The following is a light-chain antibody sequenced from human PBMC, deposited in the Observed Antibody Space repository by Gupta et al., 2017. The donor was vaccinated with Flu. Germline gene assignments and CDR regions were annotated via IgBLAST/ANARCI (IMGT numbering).Light chain of an antibody. CDR3: QQTDTTPYT. CDR1: QGVSSH. V-gene: IGKV1-39*01. CDR2: TLS. J-gene: IGKJ2*01. Sequence: PSSPSASVGDRVTITSRSSQGVSSHLHCHHQKPGKTPKLPIYTLSSSQSAAPSPFSGCGSLRDFTLTIIMMQPKDFATSCCQQTDTTPYTLGQGTKMEIK.